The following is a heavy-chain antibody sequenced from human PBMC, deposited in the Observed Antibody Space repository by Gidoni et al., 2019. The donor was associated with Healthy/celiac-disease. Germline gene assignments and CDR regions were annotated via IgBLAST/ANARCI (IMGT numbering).Heavy chain of an antibody. CDR1: GGSFSGYY. Sequence: QVQLQQWGAGLLKPSETLSLTCAFYGGSFSGYYWSWIRQPPGKGLEWIGEINHSGSTNYNPSLKSRVTISVDTSKNQFSLKLSSVTAADTAVYYCARGRWFDPWGQGTLVTVSS. J-gene: IGHJ5*02. CDR3: ARGRWFDP. CDR2: INHSGST. V-gene: IGHV4-34*01.